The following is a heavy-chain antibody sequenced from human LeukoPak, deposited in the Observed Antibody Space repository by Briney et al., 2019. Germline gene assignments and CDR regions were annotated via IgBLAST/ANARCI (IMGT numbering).Heavy chain of an antibody. CDR2: IIPIFGTA. CDR3: ARDPGDYYGSGSYAFDI. CDR1: GGTFSSYA. V-gene: IGHV1-69*05. J-gene: IGHJ3*02. Sequence: SVKVSCKASGGTFSSYAISWVRQAPGQGREWMGGIIPIFGTANYAQKFQGRVTITTDEPTSTAYMELSSLRSEDTAVYYCARDPGDYYGSGSYAFDIWGQGTMVTVSS. D-gene: IGHD3-10*01.